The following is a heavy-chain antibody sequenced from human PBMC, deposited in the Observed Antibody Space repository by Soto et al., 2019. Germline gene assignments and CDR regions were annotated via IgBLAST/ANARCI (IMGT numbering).Heavy chain of an antibody. D-gene: IGHD3-10*01. CDR3: ARVRSGGLV. CDR1: GFTFSSYA. J-gene: IGHJ4*02. CDR2: IGVDGGDR. V-gene: IGHV3-23*04. Sequence: EVQLVESGGGLVQPGGSLRLSCAASGFTFSSYAMSWVRQAPGKGLEWVAIIGVDGGDRYYPESVKGRFTISRANSMDTRYLALNSLRDEDTAVYYSARVRSGGLVCGQGTLVTVSS.